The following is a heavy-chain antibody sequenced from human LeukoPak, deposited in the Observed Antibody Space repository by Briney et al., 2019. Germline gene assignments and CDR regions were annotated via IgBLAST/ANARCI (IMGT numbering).Heavy chain of an antibody. CDR3: ARETSQKGAHYMDV. V-gene: IGHV4-59*01. J-gene: IGHJ6*03. CDR2: IYYSGST. Sequence: SETLSLTCTVSGDSISSYYWSWIRQPPGKGLEWIGYIYYSGSTNYNPSLKSRVTISVDTSKNQFSLKLSSVTAADTAVYYCARETSQKGAHYMDVWGKGTTVTISS. CDR1: GDSISSYY. D-gene: IGHD3-16*01.